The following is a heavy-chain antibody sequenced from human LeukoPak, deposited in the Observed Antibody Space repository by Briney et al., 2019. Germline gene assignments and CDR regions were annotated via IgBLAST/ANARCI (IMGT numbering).Heavy chain of an antibody. D-gene: IGHD3-10*01. Sequence: QPGGSLRLSCAASGFTFSSYWMHWVRQAPGKGLVWVSRVNSDGSSTDYADSVKGRFTISRDNAKNTLYLQVTSLRAEDTAVYYCARVGSGNYHAYWGQGTLVTVSS. CDR2: VNSDGSST. CDR3: ARVGSGNYHAY. V-gene: IGHV3-74*01. J-gene: IGHJ4*02. CDR1: GFTFSSYW.